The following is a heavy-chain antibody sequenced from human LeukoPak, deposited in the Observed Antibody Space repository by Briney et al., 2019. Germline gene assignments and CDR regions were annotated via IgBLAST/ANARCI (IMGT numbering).Heavy chain of an antibody. J-gene: IGHJ4*02. D-gene: IGHD6-13*01. CDR2: ISWNSGSI. Sequence: GGSLRHSCAASGFTFDDYAMHWVRQAPGKGLEWASGISWNSGSIGYADSVKGRFTISRDNAKNSLYLQMNSLRAEDMALYYCAKDRGSSWFRYYFDYWGQGTLVTVSS. V-gene: IGHV3-9*03. CDR1: GFTFDDYA. CDR3: AKDRGSSWFRYYFDY.